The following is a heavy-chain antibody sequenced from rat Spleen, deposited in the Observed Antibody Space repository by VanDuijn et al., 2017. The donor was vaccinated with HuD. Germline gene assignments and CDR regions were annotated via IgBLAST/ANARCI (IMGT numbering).Heavy chain of an antibody. CDR1: GFTFSDCY. CDR3: TREDY. J-gene: IGHJ2*01. V-gene: IGHV5-20*01. CDR2: INNDGDTT. Sequence: EVQLVESNGGLVQPGRPLKLSCTTSGFTFSDCYMAWVRQAPTKGLEWVATINNDGDTTYYRDSVKGRFTISRDTAQNILYLQMKSPRSEDTATYYCTREDYWGQIVMVTCSS.